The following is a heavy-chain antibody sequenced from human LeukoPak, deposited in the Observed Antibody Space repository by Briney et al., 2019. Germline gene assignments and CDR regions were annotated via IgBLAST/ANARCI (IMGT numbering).Heavy chain of an antibody. J-gene: IGHJ4*02. CDR3: AKVGGDSSSLYFDY. Sequence: GGSLRLSCSASGFTFSSYAMSWVRQAPGKGLEWVSAISGSGGSTYYADSVKGRFTISRDNSKNTLYLQMNSLRAEDTAVYYCAKVGGDSSSLYFDYWGQGTLVTVSS. CDR1: GFTFSSYA. V-gene: IGHV3-23*01. CDR2: ISGSGGST. D-gene: IGHD6-6*01.